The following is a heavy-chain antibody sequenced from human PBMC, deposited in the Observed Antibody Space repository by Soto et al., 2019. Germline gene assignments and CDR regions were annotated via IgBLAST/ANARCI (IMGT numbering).Heavy chain of an antibody. CDR1: GGSISSSGYY. Sequence: PSETLSLTCTVSGGSISSSGYYWGWIRQPPGKGLEWIGSIYYSGYTNYNPSLKSRVTISVDTSKNQFSLKLSSVTAADTAVYYCARDGAVAGQGLDYWGQGTLVTVSS. CDR2: IYYSGYT. J-gene: IGHJ4*02. V-gene: IGHV4-39*07. D-gene: IGHD6-19*01. CDR3: ARDGAVAGQGLDY.